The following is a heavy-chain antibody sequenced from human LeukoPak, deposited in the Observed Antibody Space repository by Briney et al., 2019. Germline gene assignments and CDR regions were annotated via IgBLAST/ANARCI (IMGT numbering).Heavy chain of an antibody. Sequence: GGSLRLSCAASGFTFSSYVMTWVRQAPGRGLEWVSGISGSAGNTYYADSVKGRFTISRDNSKNTLDLQMNSLRAEDTAEYYCAKVGPGYDRSGYYDDWGQGTLVTVSS. D-gene: IGHD3-22*01. V-gene: IGHV3-23*01. CDR2: ISGSAGNT. CDR1: GFTFSSYV. CDR3: AKVGPGYDRSGYYDD. J-gene: IGHJ4*02.